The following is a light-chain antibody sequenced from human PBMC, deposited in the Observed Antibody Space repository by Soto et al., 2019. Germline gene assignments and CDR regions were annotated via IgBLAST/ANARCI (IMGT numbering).Light chain of an antibody. CDR3: QQYYTYPWT. Sequence: AIRMTQSPSSLSASTGDRVTITCRASQGISSYLAWFQQKPGRPPKLLMSATSTLQSDVPSRFSGSGSGTDFTLTIGCLQSEDLATYFCQQYYTYPWTFGQGTKVEIK. CDR1: QGISSY. J-gene: IGKJ1*01. V-gene: IGKV1-8*01. CDR2: ATS.